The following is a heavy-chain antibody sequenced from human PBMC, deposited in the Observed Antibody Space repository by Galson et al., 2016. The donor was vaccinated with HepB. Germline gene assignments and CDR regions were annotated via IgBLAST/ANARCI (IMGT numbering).Heavy chain of an antibody. V-gene: IGHV1-69*13. CDR3: ALELGGAMDV. CDR1: GGTFSSYA. J-gene: IGHJ6*02. Sequence: SVKVSCKASGGTFSSYAINWVRQAPGQGLEWMGGLIPIFGRADSAQKFQGRVTITADESTSTAYMELRSLRSEDTAVYYCALELGGAMDVWGQGTTVTVSS. CDR2: LIPIFGRA. D-gene: IGHD3-16*01.